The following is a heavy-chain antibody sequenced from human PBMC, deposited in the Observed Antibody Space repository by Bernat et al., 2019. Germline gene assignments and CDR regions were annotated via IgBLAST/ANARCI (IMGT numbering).Heavy chain of an antibody. CDR1: GYTFTSYV. V-gene: IGHV1-3*01. CDR3: ARDRDWNYRHLGAFDI. Sequence: QVQLVQSGAEVKKPGASVKVSCKASGYTFTSYVMHWVRQAPGQRLEWMGWINAGNGNTKYSQKFQGRVTITRDTSASTAYMELSSLRSEDTAVYYCARDRDWNYRHLGAFDIWGQGTMVTVSS. CDR2: INAGNGNT. J-gene: IGHJ3*02. D-gene: IGHD1-7*01.